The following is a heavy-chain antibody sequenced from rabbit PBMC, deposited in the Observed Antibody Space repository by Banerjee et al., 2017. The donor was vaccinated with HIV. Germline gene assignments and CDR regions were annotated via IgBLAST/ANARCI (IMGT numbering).Heavy chain of an antibody. J-gene: IGHJ4*01. CDR1: GFSFSSSYW. CDR2: IYTGSSGST. D-gene: IGHD6-1*01. CDR3: ARGSASYGDLNL. Sequence: QSLEESGGDLVKPGASLTLITCTASGFSFSSSYWICWVRQAPGKGLELIACIYTGSSGSTYYATWAKGRFTISKTSSTTVTLQMTSLTAADTATYFCARGSASYGDLNLWGPGTLVTVS. V-gene: IGHV1S40*01.